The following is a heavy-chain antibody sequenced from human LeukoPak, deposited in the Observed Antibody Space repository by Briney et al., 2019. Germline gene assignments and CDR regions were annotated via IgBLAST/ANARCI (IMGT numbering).Heavy chain of an antibody. CDR2: INHSGST. Sequence: SETLSLTCAVYGGSFSGYYWSWIRQPPGKGLEWIGEINHSGSTNYNPSLKSRVTISVGTSKNQFSLKLSSVTAADTAVYYCARGPYDYVWGSYRRYYFDYWGQGTLVTVSS. CDR3: ARGPYDYVWGSYRRYYFDY. J-gene: IGHJ4*02. V-gene: IGHV4-34*01. CDR1: GGSFSGYY. D-gene: IGHD3-16*02.